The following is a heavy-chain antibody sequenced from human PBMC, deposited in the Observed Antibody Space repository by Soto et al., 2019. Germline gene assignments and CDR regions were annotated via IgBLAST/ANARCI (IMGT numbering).Heavy chain of an antibody. D-gene: IGHD3-3*01. J-gene: IGHJ5*02. V-gene: IGHV3-23*01. Sequence: EVQLLESGGGLVQPGGSLRLSWAASGFTFSSYGMSWVRQAPGKGLEWVSSISGTGGRTYYADSVKGRFTISRDNSKNTLYLQMNSLRDEDTAVYYCAKLPNYDFWSGYSNWFDPWGQGTLVTVSS. CDR3: AKLPNYDFWSGYSNWFDP. CDR1: GFTFSSYG. CDR2: ISGTGGRT.